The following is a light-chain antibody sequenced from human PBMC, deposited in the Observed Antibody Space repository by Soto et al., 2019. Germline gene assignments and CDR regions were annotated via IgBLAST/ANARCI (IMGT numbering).Light chain of an antibody. CDR1: RDIGSD. CDR3: LQDYNYPRT. CDR2: AAS. Sequence: ATQMTQSPSSLSASVGDRITITCRASRDIGSDLSWYQQKPGKAPKLLIYAASSLQSGVPSRFSGSGSGTDFTLTISSLQPEDFATYYCLQDYNYPRTFGQGTKVDI. V-gene: IGKV1-6*01. J-gene: IGKJ1*01.